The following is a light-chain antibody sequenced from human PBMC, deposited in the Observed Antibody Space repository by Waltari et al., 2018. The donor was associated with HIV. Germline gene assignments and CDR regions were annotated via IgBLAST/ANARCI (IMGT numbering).Light chain of an antibody. CDR2: KNY. J-gene: IGLJ1*01. Sequence: QSVLTQPPSASGTPGQRVTISCSGSSSNIGNDNVYWYQQRPGTAPKLLIYKNYHRPSGVSDRFAGSKTGASASLAISGLRSEDEADYYCTGWDSSLSEDLFGTGTKVTVL. CDR1: SSNIGNDN. CDR3: TGWDSSLSEDL. V-gene: IGLV1-47*01.